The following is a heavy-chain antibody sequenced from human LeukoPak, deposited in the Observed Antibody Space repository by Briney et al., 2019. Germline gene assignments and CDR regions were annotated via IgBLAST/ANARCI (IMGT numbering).Heavy chain of an antibody. CDR3: ARDPPPPYCSGGSCYLSDY. CDR2: ISAYNGNT. D-gene: IGHD2-15*01. CDR1: GYTFPSYG. Sequence: ASVKVSCKASGYTFPSYGISWVRQTPGQGREWMGWISAYNGNTNYAQTLQGRVTMTTDPSTRPAYMELRSLRSDDTAVYCCARDPPPPYCSGGSCYLSDYWGQGTLVTVSS. V-gene: IGHV1-18*01. J-gene: IGHJ4*02.